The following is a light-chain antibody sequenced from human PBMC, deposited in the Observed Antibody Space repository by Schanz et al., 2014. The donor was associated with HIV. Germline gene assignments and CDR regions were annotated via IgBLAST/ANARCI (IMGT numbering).Light chain of an antibody. CDR1: QSVSSY. CDR2: GAS. V-gene: IGKV3-20*01. CDR3: QQYGSSPRT. J-gene: IGKJ1*01. Sequence: EIVLTQSPGTLSLSPGERATLSCRASQSVSSYLAWYQQKPGQAPRLLIYGASSRATGIPDRFSGYGSGTDFTLTISRLETEDFAVYYCQQYGSSPRTFGQGTKVELK.